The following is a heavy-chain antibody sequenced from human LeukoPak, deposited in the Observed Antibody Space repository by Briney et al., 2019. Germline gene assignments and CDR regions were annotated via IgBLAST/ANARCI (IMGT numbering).Heavy chain of an antibody. D-gene: IGHD6-6*01. Sequence: GGSLRLSCAASGFTFSNAWMNWVRQAPGKGLEWVSIIYTGGTTHYADSLKDRFTISRDDSINTLYLQMNSLRAEDTAVYYCARDSGSYYFDYWGQGALVTVSS. CDR1: GFTFSNAW. CDR3: ARDSGSYYFDY. CDR2: IYTGGTT. J-gene: IGHJ4*02. V-gene: IGHV3-66*01.